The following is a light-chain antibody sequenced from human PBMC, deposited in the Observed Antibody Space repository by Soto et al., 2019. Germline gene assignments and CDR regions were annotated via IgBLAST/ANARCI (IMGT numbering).Light chain of an antibody. CDR2: GAS. CDR1: QSVGSNY. CDR3: QQRGNWPPWT. V-gene: IGKV3D-20*02. Sequence: EIVLTQSPGTLSLSPGERATLYCRASQSVGSNYLAWYQQKPGQAPRVLIYGASSRATGIPDRFSGSGSGADFTLTISRLEPEDFAVYYCQQRGNWPPWTFGQGTRVEIK. J-gene: IGKJ1*01.